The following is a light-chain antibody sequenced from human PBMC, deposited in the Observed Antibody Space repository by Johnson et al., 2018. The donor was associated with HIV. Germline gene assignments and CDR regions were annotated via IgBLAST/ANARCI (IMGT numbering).Light chain of an antibody. V-gene: IGLV1-51*01. Sequence: QSVLTQPPSVSAAPGQKVTISCSGSSSNIGNNYVSCNQQPQGPPPNLLSYYINNQPSEFPHRFPGPTSATSPPLALTVLRPGDEADYSCGTWDRSLSAPYVFGTGTKVTVL. CDR2: YIN. CDR3: GTWDRSLSAPYV. J-gene: IGLJ1*01. CDR1: SSNIGNNY.